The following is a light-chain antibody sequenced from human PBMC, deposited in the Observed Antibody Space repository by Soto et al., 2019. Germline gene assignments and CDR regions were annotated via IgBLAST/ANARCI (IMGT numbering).Light chain of an antibody. CDR2: DAS. CDR3: QQYYTTPSIT. V-gene: IGKV3-11*01. Sequence: EIVLTQSPATLSLSPGERATLSCRASQSVSSYLAWYQQKPGQAPRLLIYDASNRATGIPARFSGSGSGTDFTLTISSLEPEDVAIYYCQQYYTTPSITFGQGTRLEIK. CDR1: QSVSSY. J-gene: IGKJ5*01.